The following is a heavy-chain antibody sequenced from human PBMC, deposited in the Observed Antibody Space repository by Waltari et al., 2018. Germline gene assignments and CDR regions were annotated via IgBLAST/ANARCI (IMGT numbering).Heavy chain of an antibody. V-gene: IGHV6-1*02. D-gene: IGHD6-6*01. J-gene: IGHJ4*02. Sequence: QLHLRPSGPGRGKPSQPLPPPCPIPGDGVPPNSPPWTWLAHPPSRGLEWLGRTYYRSKWYNDYAVSVKSRITINPDTSKNQFSLQLNSVTPEDTAVYYCARGSSSRRTGYFDYWGQGTLVTVSS. CDR3: ARGSSSRRTGYFDY. CDR1: GDGVPPNSPP. CDR2: TYYRSKWYN.